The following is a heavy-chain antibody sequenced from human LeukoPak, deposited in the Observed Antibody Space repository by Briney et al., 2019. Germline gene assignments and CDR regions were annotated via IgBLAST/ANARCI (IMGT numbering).Heavy chain of an antibody. CDR2: MNPNSGNT. V-gene: IGHV1-8*01. Sequence: ASVKVSCKASGYTFTSYDINWVRQATGQGLEWMGWMNPNSGNTGYAQKFQGRVTMTRNTSISTAYMELSSLRSEDTAVYYCARGWVPAAMGTGRTKYYFDYWGQGTLVTVSS. D-gene: IGHD2-2*01. J-gene: IGHJ4*02. CDR3: ARGWVPAAMGTGRTKYYFDY. CDR1: GYTFTSYD.